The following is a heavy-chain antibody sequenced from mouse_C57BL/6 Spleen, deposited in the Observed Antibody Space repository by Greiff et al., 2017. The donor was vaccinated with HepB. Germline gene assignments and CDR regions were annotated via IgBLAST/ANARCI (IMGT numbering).Heavy chain of an antibody. CDR3: ASFTTVVSYAMDY. V-gene: IGHV1-55*01. D-gene: IGHD1-1*01. J-gene: IGHJ4*01. Sequence: QVQLQQPGAELVKPGASVKLSCKASGYTFTSYWITWVKQRPGQGLEWIGDIYPGSGSTNYNEKFKSKATLTVDTSSSTAYMQLSSLTSEDSAVYYCASFTTVVSYAMDYWGQGTSVTVSS. CDR1: GYTFTSYW. CDR2: IYPGSGST.